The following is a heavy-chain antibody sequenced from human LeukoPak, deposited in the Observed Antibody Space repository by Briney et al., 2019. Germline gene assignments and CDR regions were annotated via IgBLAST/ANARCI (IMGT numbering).Heavy chain of an antibody. D-gene: IGHD6-19*01. CDR1: GYTFTSYD. CDR2: INPSGGST. Sequence: ASVKVSCKASGYTFTSYDINWVRQATGQGLEWMGIINPSGGSTSYAQKFQGRVTMTRDTSTSTVYMELSSLRSEDTAVYYCARVSIAVAGYNWFDPWGQGTLVTVSS. V-gene: IGHV1-46*01. CDR3: ARVSIAVAGYNWFDP. J-gene: IGHJ5*02.